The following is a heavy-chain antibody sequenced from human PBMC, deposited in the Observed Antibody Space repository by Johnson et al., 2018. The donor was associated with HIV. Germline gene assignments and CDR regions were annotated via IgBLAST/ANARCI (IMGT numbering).Heavy chain of an antibody. J-gene: IGHJ3*01. Sequence: EVQVVESGGGLVKSGGSLRLSCAASGFTFSDAWMSWVRQAPGKGLEWVGRIKSKTDGGTTDYAAPVKGRFTISRDDSKATLSLHMNSLKTEDTALYYCARGGLGFQNIHDPLDVWGQGTMVTVSS. CDR2: IKSKTDGGTT. CDR1: GFTFSDAW. V-gene: IGHV3-15*01. CDR3: ARGGLGFQNIHDPLDV. D-gene: IGHD1/OR15-1a*01.